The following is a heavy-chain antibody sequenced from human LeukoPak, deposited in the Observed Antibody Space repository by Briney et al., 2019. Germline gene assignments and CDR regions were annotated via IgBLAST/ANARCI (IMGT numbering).Heavy chain of an antibody. D-gene: IGHD6-19*01. J-gene: IGHJ5*02. V-gene: IGHV3-30*04. CDR3: ARHSSRWYDGGINWFDP. CDR1: GFTFSNYA. Sequence: GGSLRLSCAASGFTFSNYAMHWVRQAPDKGLEWVAIISYDGNTKYYVDSVKGRFTISKDNSKNTLYLQMNSLRAEDTAVYYCARHSSRWYDGGINWFDPWGQGTLVSVSS. CDR2: ISYDGNTK.